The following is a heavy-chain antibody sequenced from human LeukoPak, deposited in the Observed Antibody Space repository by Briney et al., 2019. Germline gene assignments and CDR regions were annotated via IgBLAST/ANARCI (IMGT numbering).Heavy chain of an antibody. D-gene: IGHD3-22*01. CDR2: IRYDGSNK. V-gene: IGHV3-30*02. Sequence: PGGSLRLSCAASGITFSSYGMHWVRQAPGKGLEWVAFIRYDGSNKYYADSVKGRFTISRDNSKNTLYLQMNSLRAEDTAVYYCAKWAEYYYDSSGSIPGYWGQGTLVTVSS. CDR1: GITFSSYG. J-gene: IGHJ4*02. CDR3: AKWAEYYYDSSGSIPGY.